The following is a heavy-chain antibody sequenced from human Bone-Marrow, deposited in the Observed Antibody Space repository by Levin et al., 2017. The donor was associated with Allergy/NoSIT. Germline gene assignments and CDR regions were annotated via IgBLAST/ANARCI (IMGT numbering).Heavy chain of an antibody. CDR1: GFTFSSYW. J-gene: IGHJ4*02. D-gene: IGHD5-12*01. CDR2: IKQDGSEK. Sequence: GESLKISCAASGFTFSSYWMSWVRQAPGKGLEWVANIKQDGSEKYNVDSVKGRFTISRDNAKNSLYLQMNSLRAEDTAVYYCARIERGYSDPWVYWGQGTLVTVSS. CDR3: ARIERGYSDPWVY. V-gene: IGHV3-7*01.